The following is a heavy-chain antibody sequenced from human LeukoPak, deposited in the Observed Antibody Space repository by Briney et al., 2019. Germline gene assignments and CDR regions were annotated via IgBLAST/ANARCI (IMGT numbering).Heavy chain of an antibody. J-gene: IGHJ4*02. CDR1: GFSFSSYE. D-gene: IGHD1-26*01. CDR2: MSSTDGTI. Sequence: PGGSLRLSCAASGFSFSSYEMNWVRQAPGQGLEWVSYMSSTDGTIYYADSVKGRFTISRDNGKNSLYLQMNSLRAEDTAVYYCARGMTGSYFGHFDYWGQGTLVTVSS. CDR3: ARGMTGSYFGHFDY. V-gene: IGHV3-48*03.